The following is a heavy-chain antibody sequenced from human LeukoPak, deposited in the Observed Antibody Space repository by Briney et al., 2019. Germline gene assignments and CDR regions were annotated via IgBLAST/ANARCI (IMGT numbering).Heavy chain of an antibody. V-gene: IGHV3-21*01. Sequence: GGSLRLSCAASGFTFSRYSMNWVRQAPGKGLEWVSSISSSGDYTFYTDSVKGRFTISRDSAKNSLYLQMNSLRAEDTPVYYCAKDRCSNGVGCYYYYMDVWGKGTTVTISS. CDR3: AKDRCSNGVGCYYYYMDV. CDR2: ISSSGDYT. D-gene: IGHD2-8*01. J-gene: IGHJ6*03. CDR1: GFTFSRYS.